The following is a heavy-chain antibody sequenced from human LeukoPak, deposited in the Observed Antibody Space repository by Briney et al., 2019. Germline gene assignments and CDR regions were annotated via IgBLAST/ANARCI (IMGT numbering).Heavy chain of an antibody. D-gene: IGHD6-19*01. CDR3: AREVAGTPWIDY. CDR1: GGSISSNSYY. J-gene: IGHJ4*02. V-gene: IGHV4-39*02. CDR2: IYYNGGT. Sequence: SETLSHTCTVSGGSISSNSYYWGWIRHPPGKGLEWIGNIYYNGGTYNNPSLKSRVTISVDTSKNQFSLKLNSVTATNTAVYYCAREVAGTPWIDYWGQGTLVTVSS.